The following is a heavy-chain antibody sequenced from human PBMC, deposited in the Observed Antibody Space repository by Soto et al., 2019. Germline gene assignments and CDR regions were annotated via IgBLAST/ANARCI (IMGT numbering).Heavy chain of an antibody. V-gene: IGHV1-8*01. CDR2: MNAKSGDT. CDR1: GYTFSDFD. CDR3: ARGNPFNYAGFDV. D-gene: IGHD3-16*01. J-gene: IGHJ6*01. Sequence: DLAQSGAEVTRPGASVKVSCKASGYTFSDFDINWLRQASGQGPEWMGWMNAKSGDTFFAQRFQGKFNMTWDTSLSTAYMEVGSLTSDDTAMYYCARGNPFNYAGFDVWGQGTTVAVSS.